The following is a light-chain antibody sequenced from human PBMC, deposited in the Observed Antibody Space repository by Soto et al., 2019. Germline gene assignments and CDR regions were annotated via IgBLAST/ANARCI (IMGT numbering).Light chain of an antibody. CDR1: SSDVGGYKY. J-gene: IGLJ3*02. V-gene: IGLV2-14*01. CDR3: SSYTRSNTLV. CDR2: EVT. Sequence: HSALTQPASVSGSPGQSITISCTGTSSDVGGYKYVSWYQHHPGKAPKLMIYEVTDRPSGVSNRFSGSKSGNTASLTISGLQAEDEADYYCSSYTRSNTLVFGGGTKLTVL.